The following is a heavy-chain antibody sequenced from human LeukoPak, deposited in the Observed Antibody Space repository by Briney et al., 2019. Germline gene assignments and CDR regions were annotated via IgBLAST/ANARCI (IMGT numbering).Heavy chain of an antibody. D-gene: IGHD2-15*01. CDR3: ARSECSGGNCYSLFDH. Sequence: GGSLRLSCAASGFTFSDYGMHWVRQAPGKGLEWVALISYDGSNKYYADSVKGRFTISRDTSKNTLHLQMDSLRVEDTGLYYCARSECSGGNCYSLFDHWGQGTLVTVSS. CDR1: GFTFSDYG. J-gene: IGHJ4*02. V-gene: IGHV3-30*03. CDR2: ISYDGSNK.